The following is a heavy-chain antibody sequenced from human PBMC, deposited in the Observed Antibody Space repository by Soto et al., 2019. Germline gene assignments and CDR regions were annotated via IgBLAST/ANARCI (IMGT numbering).Heavy chain of an antibody. J-gene: IGHJ4*02. V-gene: IGHV4-30-2*01. CDR2: INHLETT. D-gene: IGHD3-10*01. CDR1: GASITYGAYS. Sequence: SETLSLTCTVSGASITYGAYSWSWIRQTPGKGLEWIGYINHLETTFYNPSFESRLTLSIDRTKNQFSLNLKSMSAADRAVYFCARGGGFDSFDYWGKGILGTVAS. CDR3: ARGGGFDSFDY.